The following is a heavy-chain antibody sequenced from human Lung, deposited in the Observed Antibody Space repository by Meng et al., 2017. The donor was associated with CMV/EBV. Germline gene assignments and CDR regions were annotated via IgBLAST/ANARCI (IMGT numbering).Heavy chain of an antibody. V-gene: IGHV4-4*02. CDR3: LRRSGGSV. CDR2: IPHRGSS. Sequence: VQLREAGPALGKPSETVSLTGAVSGDSITNHNWWAWVRQPPGKGLEWIGEIPHRGSSAYNPSLKSRVSMSIDKSKNQFSLKLTSVTAADTVVYHCLRRSGGSVWGQGTLVTVSS. J-gene: IGHJ1*01. D-gene: IGHD3-10*01. CDR1: GDSITNHNW.